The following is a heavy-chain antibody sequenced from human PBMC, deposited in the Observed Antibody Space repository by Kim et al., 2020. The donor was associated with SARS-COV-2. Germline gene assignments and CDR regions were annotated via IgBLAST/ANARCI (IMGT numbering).Heavy chain of an antibody. V-gene: IGHV3-7*01. Sequence: GGSLRLSCAASGFTFSSYWMSWVRQAPGKGLEWVANIKQDGSEKYYVDSEKGRFTISRDNAKNSLYLQMNSLRAEDTAVYYCARDSGGSSGWYVFDYWGQGTLVTVSS. J-gene: IGHJ4*02. CDR3: ARDSGGSSGWYVFDY. CDR1: GFTFSSYW. CDR2: IKQDGSEK. D-gene: IGHD6-19*01.